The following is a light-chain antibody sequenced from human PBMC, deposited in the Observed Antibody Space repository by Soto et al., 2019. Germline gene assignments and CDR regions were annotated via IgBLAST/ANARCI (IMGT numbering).Light chain of an antibody. CDR1: SSDVGTYNL. CDR3: CSYASSRTYV. V-gene: IGLV2-23*01. Sequence: SALTQPASVSGSPGQSITISCTGTSSDVGTYNLVSWYQQHPGNAPKLVIYEDTKRPSGVSNRFSGSKSGNTASLTISGLQAEDEADYYCCSYASSRTYVFGTGTKVTVL. J-gene: IGLJ1*01. CDR2: EDT.